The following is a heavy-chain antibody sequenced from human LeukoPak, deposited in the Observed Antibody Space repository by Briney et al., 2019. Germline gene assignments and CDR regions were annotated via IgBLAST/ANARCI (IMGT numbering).Heavy chain of an antibody. J-gene: IGHJ4*02. CDR3: ARHLFGTYGSDY. CDR2: IIPILGIA. CDR1: GGTFSSYA. Sequence: SVKVSCKASGGTFSSYAISWVRQAPGQGLEWMGRIIPILGIANYAQKFQGRVTITADKSTSTAYMELSSLRSEDTAMYYCARHLFGTYGSDYWGQGTLVTVSS. V-gene: IGHV1-69*04. D-gene: IGHD3-10*01.